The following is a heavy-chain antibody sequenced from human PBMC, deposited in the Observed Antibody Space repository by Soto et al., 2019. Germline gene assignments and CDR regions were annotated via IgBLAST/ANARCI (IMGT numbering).Heavy chain of an antibody. J-gene: IGHJ3*02. D-gene: IGHD3-22*01. CDR1: GYTFPSYD. Sequence: ASVKVSCKASGYTFPSYDINWVRQATGQGLEWKGWMNPNSGNTGYAQKFQGRVTMTRNTSISTAYMELSSLRSEDTAVYYCARGNSYYYDSSDAFDIWGQGTMVTVSS. CDR2: MNPNSGNT. V-gene: IGHV1-8*01. CDR3: ARGNSYYYDSSDAFDI.